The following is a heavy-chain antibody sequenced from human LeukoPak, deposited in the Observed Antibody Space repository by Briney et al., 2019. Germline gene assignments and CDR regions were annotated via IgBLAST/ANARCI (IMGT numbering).Heavy chain of an antibody. CDR2: ISSSSSYT. CDR3: ARDCYSLGYALDY. V-gene: IGHV3-11*06. CDR1: GFTFSDYY. Sequence: GGSLRLSCAASGFTFSDYYMSWIRQAPGKGLEWVSYISSSSSYTNYADSVKGRFTISRDNAKNSLYLQMNSLRAEDTAVYYFARDCYSLGYALDYWGQGTLVTVSS. J-gene: IGHJ4*02. D-gene: IGHD5-18*01.